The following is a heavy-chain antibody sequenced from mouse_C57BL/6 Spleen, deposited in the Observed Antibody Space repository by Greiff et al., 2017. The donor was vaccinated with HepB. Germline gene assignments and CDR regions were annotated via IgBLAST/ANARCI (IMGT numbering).Heavy chain of an antibody. CDR2: LYPGSGST. Sequence: VQLPQPGAELVKPGASVKMSCKASGSTFTSYWITWVKQRPGQGLEWIGDLYPGSGSTNYNEKFKSKATLTVDTSSRTAYMQLSSLTSEDSAVYYCAREYDEGWDYWGQGTTLTGSS. J-gene: IGHJ2*01. V-gene: IGHV1-55*01. D-gene: IGHD2-14*01. CDR3: AREYDEGWDY. CDR1: GSTFTSYW.